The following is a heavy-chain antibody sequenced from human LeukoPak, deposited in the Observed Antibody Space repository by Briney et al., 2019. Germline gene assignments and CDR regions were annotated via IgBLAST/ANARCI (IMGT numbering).Heavy chain of an antibody. V-gene: IGHV3-30*02. CDR2: IRYDGSNK. Sequence: GGSLRLSCAASGFTFDDYGMSWVRQAPGKGLEWVAFIRYDGSNKYYADSVKGRFTISRDNSKNTLYLQMNSLRAEDTAVYYCAKGLYYDSSGSEYYFDYWGQGTLVTVSS. CDR1: GFTFDDYG. D-gene: IGHD3-22*01. J-gene: IGHJ4*02. CDR3: AKGLYYDSSGSEYYFDY.